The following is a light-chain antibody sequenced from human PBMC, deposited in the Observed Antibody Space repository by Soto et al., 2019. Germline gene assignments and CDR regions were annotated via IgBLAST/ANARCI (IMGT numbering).Light chain of an antibody. Sequence: QSVLTQPASVSGSPGQSITISCTGTSSDVGGYNYVSWYQRHPGKAPKLMIFDVSNRPSGVSNRFSGSKSANTASLTISGLQAEDEADYFCSSYTSSTTPYVFGTGNKVTV. CDR1: SSDVGGYNY. J-gene: IGLJ1*01. CDR2: DVS. CDR3: SSYTSSTTPYV. V-gene: IGLV2-14*03.